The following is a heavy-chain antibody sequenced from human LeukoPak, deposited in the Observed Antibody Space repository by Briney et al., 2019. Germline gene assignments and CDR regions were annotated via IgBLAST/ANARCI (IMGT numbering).Heavy chain of an antibody. CDR2: ISKDGSDK. V-gene: IGHV3-30-3*01. J-gene: IGHJ4*02. Sequence: GESLRLSCAASGFTFSDYAMHWVRQAQGQGLEWVAIISKDGSDKYYPGSVRGRFTISRDNSNNTIYLQMGSLRAEDTAIYYCARDYWWNYDYWGQGTLVTVSS. CDR3: ARDYWWNYDY. D-gene: IGHD1-7*01. CDR1: GFTFSDYA.